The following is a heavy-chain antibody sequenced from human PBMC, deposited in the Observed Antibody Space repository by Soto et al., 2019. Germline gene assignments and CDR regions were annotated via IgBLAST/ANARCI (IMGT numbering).Heavy chain of an antibody. Sequence: GGSLRLSCEASGFSFSTYSMHWVRQAPGKGLEWVSSIGRRSDIYYADSVKGRFTISRDNAKNSVSLQMNSLRDEDTAVYYCAREETAWPLAYGLDVWGQGTTVTVYS. CDR1: GFSFSTYS. CDR2: IGRRSDI. J-gene: IGHJ6*02. CDR3: AREETAWPLAYGLDV. D-gene: IGHD2-21*02. V-gene: IGHV3-21*01.